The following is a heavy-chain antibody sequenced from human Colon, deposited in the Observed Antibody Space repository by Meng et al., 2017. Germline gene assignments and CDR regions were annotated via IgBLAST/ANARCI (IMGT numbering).Heavy chain of an antibody. D-gene: IGHD1-26*01. CDR1: GFSFSSNF. CDR2: IKHDGSEE. CDR3: AKNRVGPDF. Sequence: GESLKISCAASGFSFSSNFMSWVRQAPGKGLEWVASIKHDGSEEGYVDSVKGRFTISRDNTKNSLYLQMNSLRAEDTAVYYCAKNRVGPDFWGQGTLVTVSS. J-gene: IGHJ4*02. V-gene: IGHV3-7*01.